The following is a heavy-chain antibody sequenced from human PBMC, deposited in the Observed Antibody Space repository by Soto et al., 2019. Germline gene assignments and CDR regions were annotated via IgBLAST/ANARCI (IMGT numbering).Heavy chain of an antibody. V-gene: IGHV1-8*01. CDR1: GYTFTSYD. J-gene: IGHJ4*02. CDR3: ARERSGYFEY. D-gene: IGHD2-15*01. Sequence: QVQLVQSGAEVKKPGASVKVSCKASGYTFTSYDINWVRQATGQGVEWMGWMNPNSGKTGYAQKFQGRVTMTRNTSITTAYMEMRSLRSEHTAGYYSARERSGYFEYWGQGTLVTVPS. CDR2: MNPNSGKT.